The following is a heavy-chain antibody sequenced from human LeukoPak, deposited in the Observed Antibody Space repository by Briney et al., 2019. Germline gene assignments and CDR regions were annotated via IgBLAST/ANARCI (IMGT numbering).Heavy chain of an antibody. Sequence: PSETLSLTCTVSGGSISSSSYYWGWIRQPPGRGLEWIGSIYYSGSTYYNPSLKSRVTISVDTSKNQFSLKLSSVTAADTAVYYCARDRGKAAARRGFDPWGQGTLVTVSS. CDR2: IYYSGST. D-gene: IGHD6-13*01. CDR3: ARDRGKAAARRGFDP. V-gene: IGHV4-39*07. CDR1: GGSISSSSYY. J-gene: IGHJ5*02.